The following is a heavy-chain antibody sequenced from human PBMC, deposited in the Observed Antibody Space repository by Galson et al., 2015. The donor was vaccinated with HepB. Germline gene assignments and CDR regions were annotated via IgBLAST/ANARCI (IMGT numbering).Heavy chain of an antibody. CDR3: ARGGTYYYDSSGYTNYYYYGMDV. CDR1: GGTFSSYA. V-gene: IGHV1-69*13. Sequence: SVKVSCKASGGTFSSYAISWVRQAPGQGLEWMGGIIPIFGTANYAQKFQGRVTITADESTSTAYMELSSLRSEDTAVYYCARGGTYYYDSSGYTNYYYYGMDVWGQGTTVTVSS. D-gene: IGHD3-22*01. CDR2: IIPIFGTA. J-gene: IGHJ6*02.